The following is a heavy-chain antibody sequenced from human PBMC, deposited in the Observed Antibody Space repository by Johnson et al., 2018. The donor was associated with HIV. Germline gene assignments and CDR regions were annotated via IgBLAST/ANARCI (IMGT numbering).Heavy chain of an antibody. CDR3: TTEGDAFDI. Sequence: VQLLESGGGLVKPGGSLRLSCAASGFTFNNAWMSWVRQAPGKGLEWVGRIKSKTDGGTTDYAAPVKGRFSISRDDSRNTLFLQMNSPKTEDTAMYYCTTEGDAFDIWGQGTMVTVSS. CDR1: GFTFNNAW. J-gene: IGHJ3*02. CDR2: IKSKTDGGTT. V-gene: IGHV3-15*01.